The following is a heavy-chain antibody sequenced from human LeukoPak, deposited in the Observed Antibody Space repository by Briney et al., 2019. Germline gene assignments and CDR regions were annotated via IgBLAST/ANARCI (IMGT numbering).Heavy chain of an antibody. CDR1: GFTFSDYG. CDR2: ISNDGNMK. D-gene: IGHD3-22*01. J-gene: IGHJ3*02. V-gene: IGHV3-30*03. CDR3: ARVSSSGTNAFDI. Sequence: PGRSLRLSCAASGFTFSDYGMHWVRQAPGKGLEWVTVISNDGNMKYYADSVKGRFTISRDNSKNTLYLQMNSPRVEDTAVYYCARVSSSGTNAFDIWGQGTMVTVSS.